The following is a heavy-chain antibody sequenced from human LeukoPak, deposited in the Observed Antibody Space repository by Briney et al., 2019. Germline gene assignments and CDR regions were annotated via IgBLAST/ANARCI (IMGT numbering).Heavy chain of an antibody. CDR3: ARDYASSGWYHKSYFQH. D-gene: IGHD6-19*01. CDR2: ISYDGNKI. Sequence: PGGSLRLSCAASGLIFSDYSLNWVRQAPGKGLEWVAVISYDGNKIYYADSVKGRFTISRDSSKNTLDLQMDSLRAEDTAVYYCARDYASSGWYHKSYFQHWGQGTLVTVSS. J-gene: IGHJ1*01. CDR1: GLIFSDYS. V-gene: IGHV3-30*03.